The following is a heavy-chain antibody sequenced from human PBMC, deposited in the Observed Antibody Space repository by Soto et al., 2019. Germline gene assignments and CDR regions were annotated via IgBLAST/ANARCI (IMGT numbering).Heavy chain of an antibody. Sequence: LGESLKISCKGSGYSFTSYWIGWVRQMPGKGLEWMGIIYPGDSDTRYSPSFQGQVTISADKSISTAYLQWSSLKASDTAMYYCARRCKHCSSTSCYDSNWFDPWGQGTLVTVSS. CDR3: ARRCKHCSSTSCYDSNWFDP. D-gene: IGHD2-2*01. CDR2: IYPGDSDT. CDR1: GYSFTSYW. V-gene: IGHV5-51*01. J-gene: IGHJ5*02.